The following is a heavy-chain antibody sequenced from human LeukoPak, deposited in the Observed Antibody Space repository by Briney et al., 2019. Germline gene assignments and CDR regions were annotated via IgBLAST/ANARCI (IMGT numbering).Heavy chain of an antibody. CDR2: ISWNSGSI. J-gene: IGHJ4*02. Sequence: PGRSLRLSCAASGFTFDDYAMHWVRQAPGKGLEWVSGISWNSGSIGYADSVKGRFTISRDNAKNSLYLQTNSLRAEDTAVYYCAKVRAPRQYYFDYWGQGTLVTVSS. D-gene: IGHD1-26*01. CDR1: GFTFDDYA. V-gene: IGHV3-9*01. CDR3: AKVRAPRQYYFDY.